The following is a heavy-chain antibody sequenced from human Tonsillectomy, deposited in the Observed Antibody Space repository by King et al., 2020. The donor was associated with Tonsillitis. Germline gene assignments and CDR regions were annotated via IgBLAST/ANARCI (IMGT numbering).Heavy chain of an antibody. CDR1: GFTFSSYA. CDR2: ISYADGTNK. D-gene: IGHD2-15*01. CDR3: ASGSGYYYFEY. V-gene: IGHV3-30*10. J-gene: IGHJ4*02. Sequence: QLVGSGGGVAQPGKSLRLSCAASGFTFSSYAIHWVRQAPGKGLEWVAGISYADGTNKFYTDSVKGRFTISRDNSKNTMYLQMNSLRAEDSAVYFCASGSGYYYFEYWGQGTLVTVSS.